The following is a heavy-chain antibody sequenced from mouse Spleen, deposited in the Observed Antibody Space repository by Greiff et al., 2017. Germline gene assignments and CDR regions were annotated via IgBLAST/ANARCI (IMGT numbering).Heavy chain of an antibody. J-gene: IGHJ4*01. CDR1: GYSFTGYF. CDR2: INPYNGDT. CDR3: ARGYGNYVGAMDY. V-gene: IGHV1-20*02. Sequence: LVESGPELVKPGASVKISCKASGYSFTGYFMNWVMQSHGKSLEWIGRINPYNGDTFYNQKFKGKATLTVDKSSSTAHMELRSLASEDSAVYYCARGYGNYVGAMDYWGQGTSVTVSS. D-gene: IGHD2-10*02.